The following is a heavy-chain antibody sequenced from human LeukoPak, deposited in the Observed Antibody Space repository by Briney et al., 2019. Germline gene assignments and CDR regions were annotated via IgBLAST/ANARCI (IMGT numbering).Heavy chain of an antibody. D-gene: IGHD6-19*01. CDR3: ARGSGWYRWSDY. CDR2: ISSSGSTI. J-gene: IGHJ4*02. CDR1: GFTFSSYE. Sequence: PGGSLRLSCAASGFTFSSYEMNWVRQAPGKGLEWVSYISSSGSTIYYADSVKGRFTISRDNAKNSLYLQMNSLRAEDTAVYYCARGSGWYRWSDYWGQGTLVTVSS. V-gene: IGHV3-48*03.